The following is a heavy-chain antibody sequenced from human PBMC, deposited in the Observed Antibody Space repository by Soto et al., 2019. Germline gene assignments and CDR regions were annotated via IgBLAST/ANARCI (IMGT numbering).Heavy chain of an antibody. D-gene: IGHD3-22*01. CDR1: GGTFSSYA. V-gene: IGHV1-69*13. Sequence: ASVKVSCKASGGTFSSYAISWVRQAPGQGLEWMGGIIPIFGTANYAQKFQGRVTITADESTGTAYMELSSLRSEDTAVYYCARSFHYYDRPDPSVYFDYWGQGTLVTVSS. J-gene: IGHJ4*02. CDR3: ARSFHYYDRPDPSVYFDY. CDR2: IIPIFGTA.